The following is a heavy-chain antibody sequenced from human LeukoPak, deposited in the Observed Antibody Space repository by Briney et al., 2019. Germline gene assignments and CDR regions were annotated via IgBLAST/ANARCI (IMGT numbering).Heavy chain of an antibody. J-gene: IGHJ3*02. V-gene: IGHV4-30-4*07. D-gene: IGHD3-22*01. CDR3: ARVYDSSGSDAFDI. Sequence: SETLSLTCGVSGGSISSGGYSWNWIRQPPGKGPEWIGYIYYSGSTYYNPSLKSRVTISVDTSKNQFSLKLSSVTAADTAVYYCARVYDSSGSDAFDIWGQGTMVTVSS. CDR2: IYYSGST. CDR1: GGSISSGGYS.